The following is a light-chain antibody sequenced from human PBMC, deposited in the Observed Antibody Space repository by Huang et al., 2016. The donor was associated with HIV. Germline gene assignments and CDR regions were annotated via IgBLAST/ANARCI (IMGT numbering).Light chain of an antibody. CDR1: QDISSW. CDR2: STS. CDR3: QQANMYPRS. J-gene: IGKJ5*01. Sequence: IQLTQSPSSVSASEGDTVRTTCRASQDISSWFSWYQQKPREAPTLLIHSTSIVHSGVPSRFNGSGSETDFFLTINSLRPDDFATYYCQQANMYPRSFGQGTRLDIK. V-gene: IGKV1-12*01.